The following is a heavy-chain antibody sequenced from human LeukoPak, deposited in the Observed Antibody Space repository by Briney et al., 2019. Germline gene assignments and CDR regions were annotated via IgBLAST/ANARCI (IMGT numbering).Heavy chain of an antibody. CDR3: ARAPSSGYSDNWFDP. J-gene: IGHJ5*02. V-gene: IGHV1-46*01. CDR1: GYTFTSYY. Sequence: ASVKVSCKASGYTFTSYYMHWVRQAPGQGLEWMGIINPSGGSTSYAQKSQGRVTMTRVMSTSTVYMELSSLRSEDTAVYYCARAPSSGYSDNWFDPWGQGTLVTVPS. D-gene: IGHD3-22*01. CDR2: INPSGGST.